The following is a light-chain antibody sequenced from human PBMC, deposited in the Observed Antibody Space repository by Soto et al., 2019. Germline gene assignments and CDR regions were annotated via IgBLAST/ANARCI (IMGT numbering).Light chain of an antibody. V-gene: IGKV1-5*03. CDR1: QTISSW. CDR2: KAS. Sequence: DIPMTESPSTRAGSVGYRFTITCRASQTISSWLAWYQQKPGKAPKLLIYKASTLKSGVPSRFSGSGSGTEFTLTISSLQPDDFATYYCQQYNSYSGAFGQGTKVDIK. CDR3: QQYNSYSGA. J-gene: IGKJ1*01.